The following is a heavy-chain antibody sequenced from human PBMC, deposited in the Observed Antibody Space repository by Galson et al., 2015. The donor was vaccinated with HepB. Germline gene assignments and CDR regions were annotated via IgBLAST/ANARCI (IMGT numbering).Heavy chain of an antibody. CDR1: GFTFSGYY. Sequence: SLRLSCAASGFTFSGYYMTWIRQAPGKGLEWLSYISASATYTNYADSVKGRFTISRDNAKNSLYLQMNSLTAEDTAVFYCARVAASDYGDHAHFDYWGQGTLVTVSS. CDR2: ISASATYT. J-gene: IGHJ4*02. CDR3: ARVAASDYGDHAHFDY. V-gene: IGHV3-11*06. D-gene: IGHD4-17*01.